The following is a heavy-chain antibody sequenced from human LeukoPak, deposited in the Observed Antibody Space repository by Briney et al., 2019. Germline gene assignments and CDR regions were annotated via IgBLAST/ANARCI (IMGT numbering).Heavy chain of an antibody. CDR3: ARVSRGGLYYFDH. Sequence: PSETLSLTCTVSGGSIALYYWSWIRQPPGKGLDWIGYISYSGSTNYNPSLKSRVTISVDTSKNQFSLSLSSVTAADTAMYYCARVSRGGLYYFDHWGQGTLVTISS. V-gene: IGHV4-59*01. D-gene: IGHD2-15*01. CDR1: GGSIALYY. J-gene: IGHJ4*02. CDR2: ISYSGST.